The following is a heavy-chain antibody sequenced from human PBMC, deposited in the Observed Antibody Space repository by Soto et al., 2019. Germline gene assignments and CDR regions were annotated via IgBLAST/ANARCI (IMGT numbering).Heavy chain of an antibody. V-gene: IGHV1-46*01. Sequence: GASVKVSCKASGYTFTSYYMHWVRQAPGQGLEWMGIINPSGGSTSYAQKFQGRVTMTRDTSTSTVYMELSSLRSEDTAVYYCARGLQALDFWSGYRNPYYYYGMDVWGQGTTVTVSS. D-gene: IGHD3-3*01. CDR2: INPSGGST. CDR3: ARGLQALDFWSGYRNPYYYYGMDV. J-gene: IGHJ6*02. CDR1: GYTFTSYY.